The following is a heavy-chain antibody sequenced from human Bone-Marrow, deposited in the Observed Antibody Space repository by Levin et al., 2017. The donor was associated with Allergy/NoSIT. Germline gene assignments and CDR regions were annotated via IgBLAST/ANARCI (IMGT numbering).Heavy chain of an antibody. J-gene: IGHJ4*02. CDR1: RDTFTVYY. CDR2: INPNTGET. Sequence: GESLKISCKASRDTFTVYYINWVRQAPGQGLAWVGRINPNTGETDYAQNLQGRVTMTRDTSLSPASMVLRGLRSHDTAVDYGAVVAKCSGAGHWGQGALVTVSS. CDR3: AVVAKCSGAGH. V-gene: IGHV1-2*06. D-gene: IGHD3-10*02.